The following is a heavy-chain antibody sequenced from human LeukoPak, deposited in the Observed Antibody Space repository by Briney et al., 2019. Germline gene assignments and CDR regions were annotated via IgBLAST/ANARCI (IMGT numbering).Heavy chain of an antibody. D-gene: IGHD2-2*01. J-gene: IGHJ3*02. CDR2: IYYSGST. Sequence: SETLSLTCTVSGGSISSYYWSWIRQPPGKGLEWIGYIYYSGSTNYNPSLKSRITISVDTSKNQFSLKLSTVAAADAAVYYCAREVVVPAAPNACDIWGQGTMVTVSS. CDR3: AREVVVPAAPNACDI. V-gene: IGHV4-59*12. CDR1: GGSISSYY.